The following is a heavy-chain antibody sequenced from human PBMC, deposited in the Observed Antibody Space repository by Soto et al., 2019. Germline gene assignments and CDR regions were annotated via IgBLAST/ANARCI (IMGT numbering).Heavy chain of an antibody. CDR1: GFSFSSKW. J-gene: IGHJ5*02. CDR3: VYSSAYAYFFDP. CDR2: INPDGSEK. D-gene: IGHD3-22*01. Sequence: GGSLRLSCAASGFSFSSKWMTWVRQAPGKGLEWVANINPDGSEKQYVDSVRGRFTISRDNAKNSLYLQMNSLRAEDTAVYFCVYSSAYAYFFDPWGQGSLVTVSS. V-gene: IGHV3-7*01.